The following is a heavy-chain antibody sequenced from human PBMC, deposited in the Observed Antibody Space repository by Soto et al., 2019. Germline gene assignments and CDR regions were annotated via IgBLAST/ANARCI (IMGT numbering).Heavy chain of an antibody. Sequence: PGGSLRLSCAASGFTFISYAMSWVRQAPGKGLEWVSAISGSGGSTYYADSVKGRFTISRDNSKNTLYLQMNSLRAEDTAVYYCAKDPPKWGAARPDYFDYWGQGTLVTVSS. CDR2: ISGSGGST. CDR3: AKDPPKWGAARPDYFDY. V-gene: IGHV3-23*01. CDR1: GFTFISYA. J-gene: IGHJ4*02. D-gene: IGHD6-6*01.